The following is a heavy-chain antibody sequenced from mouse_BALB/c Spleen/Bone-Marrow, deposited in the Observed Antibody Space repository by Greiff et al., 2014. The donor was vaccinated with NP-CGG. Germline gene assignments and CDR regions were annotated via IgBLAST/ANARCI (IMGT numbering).Heavy chain of an antibody. Sequence: EVKLMESGGGLVQPGGSRKLSCAASGFTFSSFGMHWVRQAPEKGLEWVAYISSGSSTNYYADTMKGRFTISRDNPKNTLFLQMTSLRSEDTAMYYCTRSGTLGAMDYWGQGTSVTVSS. V-gene: IGHV5-17*02. CDR1: GFTFSSFG. D-gene: IGHD3-3*01. CDR3: TRSGTLGAMDY. J-gene: IGHJ4*01. CDR2: ISSGSSTN.